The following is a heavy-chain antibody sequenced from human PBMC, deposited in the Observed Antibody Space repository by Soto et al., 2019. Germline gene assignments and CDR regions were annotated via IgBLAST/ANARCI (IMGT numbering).Heavy chain of an antibody. CDR1: GYSFTSYW. Sequence: PGESLKISCNGSGYSFTSYWISWVRQMPGKGLEWMGIIYPGDSDTRYSPSFQGQVTISADKSISTAYLQWSSLKASDTAMYYCARRDCSGGSCPRGWFDPWGQGTLVTVSS. CDR2: IYPGDSDT. CDR3: ARRDCSGGSCPRGWFDP. V-gene: IGHV5-51*01. D-gene: IGHD2-15*01. J-gene: IGHJ5*02.